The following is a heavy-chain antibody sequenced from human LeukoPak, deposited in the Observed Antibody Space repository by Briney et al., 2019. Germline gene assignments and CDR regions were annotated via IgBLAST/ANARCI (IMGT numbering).Heavy chain of an antibody. V-gene: IGHV3-30-3*02. CDR3: VKEVSEADYFDF. Sequence: KPGGSLRLSCASSGFTFSNFGLHWVRQAPGHGPEWVAGISSNGIYTGYADSVRGRFTISRDNTANTLSLQMSGLRPEDAAVYYCVKEVSEADYFDFWGQGTLVPVSS. CDR1: GFTFSNFG. CDR2: ISSNGIYT. J-gene: IGHJ4*02.